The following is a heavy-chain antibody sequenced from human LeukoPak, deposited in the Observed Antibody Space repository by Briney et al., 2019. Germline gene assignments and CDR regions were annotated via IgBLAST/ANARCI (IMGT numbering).Heavy chain of an antibody. CDR2: IYYSGST. J-gene: IGHJ4*02. D-gene: IGHD4-23*01. V-gene: IGHV4-39*07. Sequence: SETLSLTCTVSGGSIGSSSYYWGWIRQPPGKGLEWIGSIYYSGSTYYNPSLKSRVTISVDTSKNQFSLKLSSVTAADTAVYYCARVGSTVVTWGFFDYWGQGTLVTVSS. CDR1: GGSIGSSSYY. CDR3: ARVGSTVVTWGFFDY.